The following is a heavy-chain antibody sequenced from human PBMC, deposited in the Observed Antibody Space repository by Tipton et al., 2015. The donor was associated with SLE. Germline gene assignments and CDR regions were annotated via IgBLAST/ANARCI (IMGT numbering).Heavy chain of an antibody. D-gene: IGHD5-24*01. CDR2: IYYSGST. Sequence: TLSLTCTVSGGSISNYYWSWIRQPPGKGLEWIGYIYYSGSTNYNPSLKSRVTISVDTSKNQFSLKLSSVTAADTAVYYCARQSGMAASDAFDIWGQGTMVTVSS. CDR1: GGSISNYY. V-gene: IGHV4-59*08. J-gene: IGHJ3*02. CDR3: ARQSGMAASDAFDI.